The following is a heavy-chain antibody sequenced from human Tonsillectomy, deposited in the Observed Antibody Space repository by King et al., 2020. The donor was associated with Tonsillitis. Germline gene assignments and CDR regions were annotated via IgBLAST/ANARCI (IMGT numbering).Heavy chain of an antibody. D-gene: IGHD2-2*01. CDR2: INGDGITT. CDR3: ARSYCSTTACYDI. V-gene: IGHV3-74*02. CDR1: GFTFSRYW. Sequence: VQLVESGGGLVQPGGSLRLSCAASGFTFSRYWMHWVRQAPGKGLVWVSHINGDGITTNYADSVKGRFTIYRDNAKNTQHLQMNSLRAEDTAVYYCARSYCSTTACYDIWGQGTLVTVSS. J-gene: IGHJ4*02.